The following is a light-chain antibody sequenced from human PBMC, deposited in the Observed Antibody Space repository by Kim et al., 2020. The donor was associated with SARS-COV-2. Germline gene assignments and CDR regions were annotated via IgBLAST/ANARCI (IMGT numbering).Light chain of an antibody. CDR3: QKYNIAPWT. CDR2: AAS. CDR1: QGISNH. V-gene: IGKV1-27*01. J-gene: IGKJ1*01. Sequence: ASGGDRVTSTCRASQGISNHLAWYQQKPGKIPALLIYAASTLQSGVPSRFSGSGSGTDFTLTISSLQPEDVATYYCQKYNIAPWTFGQGTKVDIK.